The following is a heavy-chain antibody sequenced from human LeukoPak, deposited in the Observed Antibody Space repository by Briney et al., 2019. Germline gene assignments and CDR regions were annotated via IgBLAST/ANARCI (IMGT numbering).Heavy chain of an antibody. CDR3: ARGGPSWGVVVISEAHY. V-gene: IGHV3-74*01. D-gene: IGHD3-22*01. Sequence: PSGGSLRLSCAASGFTFSSYWMHWVRQAPGEGLVWVSRINSDGSSTSYADSVKGRFTISRDNAKNTLHLQMNSLRVEDTAVYYCARGGPSWGVVVISEAHYWGQGILVTVSS. CDR2: INSDGSST. J-gene: IGHJ4*02. CDR1: GFTFSSYW.